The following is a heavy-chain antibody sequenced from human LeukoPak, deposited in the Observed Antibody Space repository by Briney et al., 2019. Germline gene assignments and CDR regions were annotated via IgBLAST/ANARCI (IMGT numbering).Heavy chain of an antibody. CDR1: GGSISSYY. CDR2: IYASGST. J-gene: IGHJ4*02. CDR3: SRDRPSGSYDY. V-gene: IGHV4-4*07. Sequence: PSETLSLTCTVSGGSISSYYWSWIRQPAGKGLKWIGRIYASGSTNYNPSLKSRVSMSVDASKNQFSLKLSSVTAADTAVYYCSRDRPSGSYDYWGQGTLVTVSS. D-gene: IGHD1-26*01.